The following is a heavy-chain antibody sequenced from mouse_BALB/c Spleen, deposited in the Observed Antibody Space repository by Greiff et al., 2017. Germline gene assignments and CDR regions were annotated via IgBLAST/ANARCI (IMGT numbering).Heavy chain of an antibody. V-gene: IGHV5-6*01. CDR1: GFTFSSYG. J-gene: IGHJ4*01. Sequence: EVKLMESGGDLVKPGGSLKLSCAASGFTFSSYGMSWVRQTPDKRLEWVATISSGGSYTYYPDSVKGRFTISRDNAKNTLYLQTSSLKSEDTAMYYCARHVYYDYDDGVYYAMDYWGQGTSVTVSS. CDR3: ARHVYYDYDDGVYYAMDY. D-gene: IGHD2-4*01. CDR2: ISSGGSYT.